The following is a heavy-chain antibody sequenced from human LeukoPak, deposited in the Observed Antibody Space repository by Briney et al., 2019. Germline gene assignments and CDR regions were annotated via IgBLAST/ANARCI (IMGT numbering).Heavy chain of an antibody. CDR3: ALSSSAPLFYYCYGMDV. D-gene: IGHD6-6*01. CDR2: INHSGST. V-gene: IGHV4-34*01. CDR1: GGSFSGYY. Sequence: SETLSLTCAVYGGSFSGYYWSWIRQPPGKGLEWIGEINHSGSTNYNPSLKSRVTISVDTSKNQFSLKLSSVTAADTAVYYCALSSSAPLFYYCYGMDVWGQGTTVTVSS. J-gene: IGHJ6*02.